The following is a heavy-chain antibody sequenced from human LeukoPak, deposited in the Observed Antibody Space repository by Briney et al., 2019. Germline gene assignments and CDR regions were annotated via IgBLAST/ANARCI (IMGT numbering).Heavy chain of an antibody. Sequence: SETLSLTCGVSGGSISSTNWYSWVRQPPGQGLQWIGEISLSGLTNYNPSLKSRVTMSLDKSKNLLSLTLTSVTAADTAVYYCSRESGAFSPFDYWGQGTLVTVTS. V-gene: IGHV4-4*02. CDR1: GGSISSTNW. CDR3: SRESGAFSPFDY. D-gene: IGHD1-26*01. J-gene: IGHJ4*02. CDR2: ISLSGLT.